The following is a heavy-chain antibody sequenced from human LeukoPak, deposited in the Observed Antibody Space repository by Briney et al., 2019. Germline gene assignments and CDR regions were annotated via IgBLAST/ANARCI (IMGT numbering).Heavy chain of an antibody. D-gene: IGHD3-22*01. CDR3: ATAPHQYYYDSSGSHFDY. J-gene: IGHJ4*02. Sequence: ASVKVSCKASGYTFTGYYMHWVRQAPGQGLEWMGSITPNSGGTNYAQKFQGRVTMTRDTSISTAYMELSRLRSEDTAVYYCATAPHQYYYDSSGSHFDYWGQGTLVTVSS. CDR2: ITPNSGGT. CDR1: GYTFTGYY. V-gene: IGHV1-2*02.